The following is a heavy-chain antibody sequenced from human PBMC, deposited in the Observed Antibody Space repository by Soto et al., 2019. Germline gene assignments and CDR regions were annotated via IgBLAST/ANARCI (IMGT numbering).Heavy chain of an antibody. CDR3: TXHEGXLERPYGMDV. J-gene: IGHJ6*02. CDR1: GFIFIGSS. Sequence: EVQXVESGGGLVXXGGSLKLSCAASGFIFIGSSMHWVRQASGKGLEWVGRIRSKANNYATAYAASVKXXXXXXRXXXXXXXXXXXXXXXTEDTAVXYCTXHEGXLERPYGMDVWGQGX. V-gene: IGHV3-73*02. CDR2: IRSKANNYAT. D-gene: IGHD1-1*01.